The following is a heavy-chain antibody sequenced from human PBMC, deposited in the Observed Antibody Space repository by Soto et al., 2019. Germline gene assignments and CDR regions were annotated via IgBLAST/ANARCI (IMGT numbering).Heavy chain of an antibody. D-gene: IGHD2-15*01. CDR1: GGSVSSGSYY. CDR2: IYYSGST. V-gene: IGHV4-61*01. J-gene: IGHJ5*02. CDR3: GLGSWSCGSYNNSCYDP. Sequence: NPSETLSLTCTVSGGSVSSGSYYWSWIRQPPGKGLEWIGYIYYSGSTNYNPSLKSRVTISVDTSKNQFSLKLSSVIAADTAVYYAGLGSWSCGSYNNSCYDPWGQGTLVTVSS.